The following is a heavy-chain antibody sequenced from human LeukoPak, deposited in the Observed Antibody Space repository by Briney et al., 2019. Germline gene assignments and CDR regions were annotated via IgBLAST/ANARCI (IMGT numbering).Heavy chain of an antibody. V-gene: IGHV4-39*01. CDR1: GGSISSSSYY. Sequence: PSETLSLTCTVSGGSISSSSYYWGWIRQPPGKGLEWIGSIYYSGSTYYNPSLKSRVTISVDTSKNQFSLKLSSVTAADTAVYYCARRSGATKKYYFDYWGQGTLVTVSS. CDR2: IYYSGST. CDR3: ARRSGATKKYYFDY. J-gene: IGHJ4*02. D-gene: IGHD1-26*01.